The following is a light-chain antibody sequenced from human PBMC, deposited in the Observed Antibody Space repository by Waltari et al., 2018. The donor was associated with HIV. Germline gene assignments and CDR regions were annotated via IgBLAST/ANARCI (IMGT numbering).Light chain of an antibody. CDR2: DVT. V-gene: IGLV2-8*01. Sequence: QSALAQPPSASGSAGQSVTISCTGTSSDVGAYNHVSWYQQHPGKSPKLIIYDVTKRPSGVPDRCSGSKSGNTASLTVSGLQGEDEADYYCSSYADSDTPVVFGGGTKLTVL. CDR1: SSDVGAYNH. J-gene: IGLJ2*01. CDR3: SSYADSDTPVV.